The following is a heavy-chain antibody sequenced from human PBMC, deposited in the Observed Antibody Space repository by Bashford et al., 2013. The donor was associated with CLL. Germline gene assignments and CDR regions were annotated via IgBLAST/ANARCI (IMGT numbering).Heavy chain of an antibody. J-gene: IGHJ4*02. CDR1: GDSVSSNSAA. CDR2: TYYRSKWYN. V-gene: IGHV6-1*01. D-gene: IGHD3-3*01. CDR3: ARDRYYDFWSGYYIFDY. Sequence: QTLSLTCAISGDSVSSNSAAWNWIRQSPSRGLEWLGRTYYRSKWYNDYAVSVKSRITINPDTSKNQFSLQLNSVTPEDTAVYYCARDRYYDFWSGYYIFDYWGRGNPGHRPPQ.